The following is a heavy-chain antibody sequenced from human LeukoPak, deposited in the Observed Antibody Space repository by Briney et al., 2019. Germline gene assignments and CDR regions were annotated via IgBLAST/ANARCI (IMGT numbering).Heavy chain of an antibody. V-gene: IGHV4-34*01. J-gene: IGHJ6*02. CDR1: GGSFSGYY. CDR2: INHSGST. Sequence: SETLSLTCAVYGGSFSGYYWSWIRQPPGKGLEWIGEINHSGSTNYNPSLKSRVTISVDTSKNRFSLKLSSVTAADTAVYYCARRTSYYYYGMDVWGQGTTVTVSS. CDR3: ARRTSYYYYGMDV.